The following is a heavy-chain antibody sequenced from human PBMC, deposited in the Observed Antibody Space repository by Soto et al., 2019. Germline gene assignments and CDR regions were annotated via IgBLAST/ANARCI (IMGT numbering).Heavy chain of an antibody. V-gene: IGHV3-15*06. D-gene: IGHD2-2*01. Sequence: EVQLVESGGGLVKPGGSLTLSCAASGFTFSNAWMHWVRQAPGKGLEWVGRIKSQTDGGATNYGAPVQGRFTISRDDPGNTLYLQMNSLKAEDTAVYYCATLYHFDPWGQGTLVTVSS. CDR1: GFTFSNAW. CDR2: IKSQTDGGAT. CDR3: ATLYHFDP. J-gene: IGHJ5*02.